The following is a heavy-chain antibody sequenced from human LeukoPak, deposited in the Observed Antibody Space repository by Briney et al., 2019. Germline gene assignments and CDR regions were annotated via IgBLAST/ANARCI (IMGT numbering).Heavy chain of an antibody. CDR1: GFTFGSYS. J-gene: IGHJ4*02. V-gene: IGHV3-48*02. D-gene: IGHD6-19*01. CDR3: ARGNGGWYGNFDY. CDR2: ISSGSSIM. Sequence: PGGSLRLSCVASGFTFGSYSMNWVRQAPGKGLEWVSYISSGSSIMYYADSVKGRFSISRDNAKNSLFLRMDSLRDDDTAVYYCARGNGGWYGNFDYWGQGTLVTVSS.